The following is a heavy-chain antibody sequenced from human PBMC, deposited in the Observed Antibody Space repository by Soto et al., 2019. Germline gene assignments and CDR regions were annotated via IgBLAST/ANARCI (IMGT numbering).Heavy chain of an antibody. J-gene: IGHJ4*02. Sequence: GGSLRLSCAASGFTFSSYSMNWVRQAPGKGLEWVSYISSGSSTIYYADSVKGRFTISRDNAKNSLYLQMNSLRAEDTAVYYCARDGYCSSTSCYAGRGFDYWGQGTLVTVSS. CDR1: GFTFSSYS. V-gene: IGHV3-48*01. CDR3: ARDGYCSSTSCYAGRGFDY. D-gene: IGHD2-2*03. CDR2: ISSGSSTI.